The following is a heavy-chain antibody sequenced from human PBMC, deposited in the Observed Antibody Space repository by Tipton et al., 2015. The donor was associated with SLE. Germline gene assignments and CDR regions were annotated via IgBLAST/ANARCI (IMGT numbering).Heavy chain of an antibody. V-gene: IGHV4-34*01. D-gene: IGHD6-19*01. J-gene: IGHJ2*01. CDR2: INHSGST. Sequence: LRLSCAVYGGSFSGYYWSWIRQPPGKGLEWIGEINHSGSTNYNPSLKSRVTISVDTSKNQFSLKLSSVTAADTAVYYCARDGSGWYEDNYWYFDLWGRGTLVTVSS. CDR1: GGSFSGYY. CDR3: ARDGSGWYEDNYWYFDL.